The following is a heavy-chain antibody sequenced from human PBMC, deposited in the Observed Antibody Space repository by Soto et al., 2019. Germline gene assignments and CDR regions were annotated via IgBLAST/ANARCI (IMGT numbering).Heavy chain of an antibody. V-gene: IGHV3-64D*06. CDR2: ISADGGTT. CDR1: GFSFSTYA. D-gene: IGHD5-18*01. CDR3: IKDLEYNYGYIGLGY. J-gene: IGHJ4*02. Sequence: PGGSLRLSCLASGFSFSTYALHWVRQAPGKGLEYVSAISADGGTTYYADTMKGRFTISRDNSKNKLYLQMSSLRPDDTAVYRCIKDLEYNYGYIGLGYWGRGT.